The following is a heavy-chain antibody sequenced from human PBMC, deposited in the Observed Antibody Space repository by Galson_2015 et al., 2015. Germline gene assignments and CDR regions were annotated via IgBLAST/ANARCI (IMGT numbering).Heavy chain of an antibody. CDR3: ARDRGHIVVVTATPDYFDY. J-gene: IGHJ4*02. Sequence: SVKVSCKASGGTFSSYAISWVRQAPGQGLEWMGGIIPIFGTANYAQKFQGRITITADKSTSTAYMELSSLRSEDTAVYYCARDRGHIVVVTATPDYFDYWGQGTLVTVSS. CDR1: GGTFSSYA. V-gene: IGHV1-69*06. CDR2: IIPIFGTA. D-gene: IGHD2-21*02.